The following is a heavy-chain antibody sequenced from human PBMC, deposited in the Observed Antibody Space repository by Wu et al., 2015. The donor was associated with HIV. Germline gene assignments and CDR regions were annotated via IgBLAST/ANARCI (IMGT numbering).Heavy chain of an antibody. D-gene: IGHD3-22*01. CDR3: ARGTTMIVLLITPFFDY. V-gene: IGHV4-34*02. J-gene: IGHJ4*02. CDR1: GGSFSGYY. Sequence: QVQLQQWGAGLLKPSETLSLTCAVYGGSFSGYYWSWIRQPPGKGLEWIGEINHSGSTNYNPSLKSRVTISVDTSKNQFSLKLSSVTAADTAVYYCARGTTMIVLLITPFFDYWGQGTLVTVSS. CDR2: INHSGST.